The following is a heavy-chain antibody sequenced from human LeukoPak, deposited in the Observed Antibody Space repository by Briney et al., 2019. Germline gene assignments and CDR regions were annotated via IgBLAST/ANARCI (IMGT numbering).Heavy chain of an antibody. CDR1: GYMFTSYD. Sequence: ASVKVSCKASGYMFTSYDINWVRQATGQGLEWMGWTNPNTGNTGYAQKFQGRVTMTRNTSISTAYMELNSLRSEDAAVYYCARSPAMVVTNDAFDIWGQGTMVTVSS. V-gene: IGHV1-8*01. CDR2: TNPNTGNT. J-gene: IGHJ3*02. CDR3: ARSPAMVVTNDAFDI. D-gene: IGHD4/OR15-4a*01.